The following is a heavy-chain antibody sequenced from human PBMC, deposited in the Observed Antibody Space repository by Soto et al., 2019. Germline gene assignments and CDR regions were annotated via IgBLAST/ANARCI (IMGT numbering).Heavy chain of an antibody. D-gene: IGHD1-7*01. J-gene: IGHJ6*02. CDR1: GFTFSSYG. CDR3: ARDMTVELLPKEIGYYYYGMDV. Sequence: GGSLRLSCAASGFTFSSYGMHWVRQAPGKGLEWVAVIWYDGSNKYYADSVKGRFTISRDNSKNTLYLQMNSLRAEDTAVYYCARDMTVELLPKEIGYYYYGMDVWGQGTTVTVSS. V-gene: IGHV3-33*01. CDR2: IWYDGSNK.